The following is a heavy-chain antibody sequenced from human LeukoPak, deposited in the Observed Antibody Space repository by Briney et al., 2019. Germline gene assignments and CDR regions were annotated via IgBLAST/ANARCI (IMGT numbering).Heavy chain of an antibody. CDR3: ARGHSSGWYLGRAFDI. CDR2: INHSGST. J-gene: IGHJ3*02. D-gene: IGHD6-19*01. Sequence: SETLSLTCAVSGGSISSGGYSWSWIRQPPGKGLEWIGEINHSGSTNYNPSLKSRVTISVDTSKNQFSLKLSSVTAADTAVYYCARGHSSGWYLGRAFDIWGQGTMVTVSS. CDR1: GGSISSGGYS. V-gene: IGHV4-34*01.